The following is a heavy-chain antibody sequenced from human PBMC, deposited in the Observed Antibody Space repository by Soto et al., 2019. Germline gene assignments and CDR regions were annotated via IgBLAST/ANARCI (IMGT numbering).Heavy chain of an antibody. V-gene: IGHV2-5*02. D-gene: IGHD6-13*01. CDR1: GFSLSTNGVC. CDR2: IYWDDDT. Sequence: QITLKESGPTLVKPTQTLTLTCIFSGFSLSTNGVCVGWIRQPPGKALEWLALIYWDDDTRYSPSLKSRLTIXKXTXRNQVVLTMTNMDPVDTATYYCAHRLPGTGPYYFDYWGQGTLVTVSS. J-gene: IGHJ4*02. CDR3: AHRLPGTGPYYFDY.